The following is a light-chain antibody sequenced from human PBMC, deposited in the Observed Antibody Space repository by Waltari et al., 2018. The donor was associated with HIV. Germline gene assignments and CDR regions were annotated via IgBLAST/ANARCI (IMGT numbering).Light chain of an antibody. J-gene: IGLJ3*02. CDR1: SSNIENDN. Sequence: QSVLTQPPSASGAPGQRVTISCSGSSSNIENDNVYWYQQLPGAAPKLLIYKNTQLPSGVPDRFTGSKSGTSASLAIGGLRSDDEADYYCAAWDNRLRGYVFGAGTKLTVL. V-gene: IGLV1-47*01. CDR3: AAWDNRLRGYV. CDR2: KNT.